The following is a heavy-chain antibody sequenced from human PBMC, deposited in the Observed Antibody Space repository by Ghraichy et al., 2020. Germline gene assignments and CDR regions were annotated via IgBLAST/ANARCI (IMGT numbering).Heavy chain of an antibody. CDR2: ISGGGGST. CDR1: GFTFSSYA. J-gene: IGHJ4*02. CDR3: AKGQQWLGALFDY. D-gene: IGHD6-19*01. V-gene: IGHV3-23*01. Sequence: GSLNISCAASGFTFSSYAMSWVRQAPGKGLEWVSVISGGGGSTYYGDSVKGRFTISRDNSKNTVYLQMNSLRAEDTAVYYCAKGQQWLGALFDYWGQGTLVTVSS.